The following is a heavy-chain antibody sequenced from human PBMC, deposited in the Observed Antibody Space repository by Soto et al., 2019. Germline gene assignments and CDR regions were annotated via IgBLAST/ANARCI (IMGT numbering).Heavy chain of an antibody. CDR1: GYTFTGYY. V-gene: IGHV1-2*04. D-gene: IGHD3-3*01. CDR2: INPNSGGT. J-gene: IGHJ6*02. Sequence: ASVKVSCKASGYTFTGYYMHWVRQAPGQGLEWMGWINPNSGGTNYAQKFQGWVTMTRDTSISTAYMELSRLRSDDTAVYYCARAGQYYDFWSGYYNYYGMDVWGQGTRVTVSS. CDR3: ARAGQYYDFWSGYYNYYGMDV.